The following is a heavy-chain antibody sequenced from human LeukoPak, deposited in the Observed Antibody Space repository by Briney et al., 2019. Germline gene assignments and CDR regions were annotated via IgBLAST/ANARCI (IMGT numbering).Heavy chain of an antibody. CDR3: ARDRSSGWSRYYYGMDV. Sequence: SETLSLTCTVSGGSISSYYWSWIRQPPGKGLEWIGYIYYSGSTNYNPSLKSRVTISVDTSKNQFSLKLSSVTAADTAVYYCARDRSSGWSRYYYGMDVRGQGTTVTVSS. J-gene: IGHJ6*02. CDR1: GGSISSYY. D-gene: IGHD6-19*01. CDR2: IYYSGST. V-gene: IGHV4-59*01.